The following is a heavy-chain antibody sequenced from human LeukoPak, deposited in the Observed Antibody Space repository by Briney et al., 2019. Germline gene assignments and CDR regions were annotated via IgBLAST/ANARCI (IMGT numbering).Heavy chain of an antibody. Sequence: PSETLSLTCAVSGYSISSGYHWGWLRHPPGKGLEWIGTIYHSGSTYYNPSLKSRLTISVDTSKKQFSLKLTSVTAADTAVYYCAREEAGTVDYWGQGTLVTVSS. CDR3: AREEAGTVDY. D-gene: IGHD6-19*01. CDR1: GYSISSGYH. CDR2: IYHSGST. J-gene: IGHJ4*02. V-gene: IGHV4-38-2*02.